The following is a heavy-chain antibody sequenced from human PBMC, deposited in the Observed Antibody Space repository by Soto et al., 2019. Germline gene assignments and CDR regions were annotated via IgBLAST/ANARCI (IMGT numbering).Heavy chain of an antibody. D-gene: IGHD3-3*01. V-gene: IGHV1-2*04. Sequence: ASVKVSCKASGYTFTGYYMHWVRQAPGQGLEWMGWINPNSGGTNYAQKFQGWVTMTRDTSISTAYMELSRLRSDDTAVYYCAAMYYDFWSGYQDYYFYYWGQGTLVTVSS. CDR3: AAMYYDFWSGYQDYYFYY. CDR1: GYTFTGYY. J-gene: IGHJ4*02. CDR2: INPNSGGT.